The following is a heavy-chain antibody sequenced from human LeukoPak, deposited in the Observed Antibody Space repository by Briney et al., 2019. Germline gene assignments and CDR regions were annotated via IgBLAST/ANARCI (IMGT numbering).Heavy chain of an antibody. Sequence: GGSLRLSFAASGFTFSSYSMNWVRQAPGKGLEWVSYISSSSSTIYYADSVKGRFTISRDNAKNSLYLQMNSLRAEDTAVYYCAKAAMVRGVISIYYFDYWGQGTLVTVSS. D-gene: IGHD3-10*01. V-gene: IGHV3-48*04. CDR1: GFTFSSYS. J-gene: IGHJ4*02. CDR3: AKAAMVRGVISIYYFDY. CDR2: ISSSSSTI.